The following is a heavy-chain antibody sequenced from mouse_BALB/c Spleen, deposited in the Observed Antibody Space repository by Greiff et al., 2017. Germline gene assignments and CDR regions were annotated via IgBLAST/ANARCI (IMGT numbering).Heavy chain of an antibody. Sequence: QVQLQQSGPELVKPGASVKISCKASGYAFSSSWMNWVKQRPGQGLEWIGRIYPGDGDTNYNGKFKGKAILTADKSSSTAYMQLSSLTSVDSAVYFCARRGYVSAMDYWGQGTSVTVSS. V-gene: IGHV1-82*01. J-gene: IGHJ4*01. D-gene: IGHD3-2*02. CDR1: GYAFSSSW. CDR2: IYPGDGDT. CDR3: ARRGYVSAMDY.